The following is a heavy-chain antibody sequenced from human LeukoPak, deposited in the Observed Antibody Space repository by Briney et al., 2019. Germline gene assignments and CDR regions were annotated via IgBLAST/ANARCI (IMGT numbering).Heavy chain of an antibody. J-gene: IGHJ6*03. V-gene: IGHV3-11*01. CDR2: ISSSGSTI. Sequence: GGSLRLSRAASGFTLSDYYMSWIRQAPGKGLEWVSYISSSGSTIYYADSVKGRFTISRDNAKNSLYLQMNSLRAEDTAVYYCAREKVTMVRGVTSYYYYYMDVWGKGTTVTISS. D-gene: IGHD3-10*01. CDR3: AREKVTMVRGVTSYYYYYMDV. CDR1: GFTLSDYY.